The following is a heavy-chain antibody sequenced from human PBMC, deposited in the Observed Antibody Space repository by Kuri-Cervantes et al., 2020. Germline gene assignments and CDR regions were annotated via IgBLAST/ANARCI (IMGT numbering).Heavy chain of an antibody. J-gene: IGHJ5*02. CDR2: MNPNSGNT. Sequence: ASVKVSCKASGYTFSGYYTHWVRQATGQGLEWMGWMNPNSGNTGYAQKFQGRVTMTRNTSISTAYMELSSLRSEATAVYYCARLHCFDPWGQGTLVTVSS. CDR3: ARLHCFDP. V-gene: IGHV1-8*02. CDR1: GYTFSGYY.